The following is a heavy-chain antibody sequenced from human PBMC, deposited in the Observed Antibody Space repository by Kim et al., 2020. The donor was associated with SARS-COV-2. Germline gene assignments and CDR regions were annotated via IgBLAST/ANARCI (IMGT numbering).Heavy chain of an antibody. V-gene: IGHV4-30-2*01. CDR2: IYHSGST. D-gene: IGHD5-12*01. Sequence: SETLSLTCAVSGGSISSGGYSWSWIRQPPGKGLEWIGYIYHSGSTYYNPSLKSRVTISVDRSKNQFSLKLSSVTAADTAVYYCAREAHSGYDGDWFDPWGQGTLVTVSS. J-gene: IGHJ5*02. CDR3: AREAHSGYDGDWFDP. CDR1: GGSISSGGYS.